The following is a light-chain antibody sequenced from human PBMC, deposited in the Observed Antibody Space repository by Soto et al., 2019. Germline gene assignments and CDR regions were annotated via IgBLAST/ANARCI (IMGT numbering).Light chain of an antibody. CDR3: QQYGSSSYT. V-gene: IGKV3-20*01. Sequence: EIVLTQSPGTLSLSPGERATLSCRASQSVSSTYLAWYQKNPGQAPRLLIYGASSRATGIPDRFSGSGSGTDFTLTISRLEPEDFAVYFLQQYGSSSYTFGQGTKLEIK. J-gene: IGKJ2*01. CDR1: QSVSSTY. CDR2: GAS.